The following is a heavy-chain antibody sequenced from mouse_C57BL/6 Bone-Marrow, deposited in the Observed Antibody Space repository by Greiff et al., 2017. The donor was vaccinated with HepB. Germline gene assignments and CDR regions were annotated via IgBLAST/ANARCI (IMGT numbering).Heavy chain of an antibody. CDR2: IYPGSGNT. CDR3: ARVLAMDY. CDR1: GYTFTDDY. J-gene: IGHJ4*01. Sequence: VKLVESGAELVRPGASVKLSCKASGYTFTDDYINWVKQRPGQGLEWIARIYPGSGNTYYNEKFKGKATLTAEKSSSTAYMQLSSLTSEDSAVYFCARVLAMDYWGQGTSGTVSS. V-gene: IGHV1-76*01.